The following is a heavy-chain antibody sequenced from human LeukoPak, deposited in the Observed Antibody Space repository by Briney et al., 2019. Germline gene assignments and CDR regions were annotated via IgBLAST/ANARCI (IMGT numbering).Heavy chain of an antibody. J-gene: IGHJ4*02. V-gene: IGHV3-15*01. D-gene: IGHD6-19*01. CDR3: TTDAVAGAYTFDY. CDR2: IKSKTDGGTT. CDR1: GFTFSNAW. Sequence: PGGSLRLSCAASGFTFSNAWMSWVRQAPGKGLEWVGRIKSKTDGGTTDYAAPVKGRFTISRDDSKNTLYLQMNSLKTEDTAVYYCTTDAVAGAYTFDYWGQGTLVTVSS.